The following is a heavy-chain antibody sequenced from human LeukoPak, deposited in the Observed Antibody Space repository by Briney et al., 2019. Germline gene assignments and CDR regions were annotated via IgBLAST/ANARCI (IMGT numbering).Heavy chain of an antibody. V-gene: IGHV4-59*08. CDR2: TSYGGNT. Sequence: SETLSLTCTASGGSIVGPYFNWVRQTPGTGLEWIGYTSYGGNTRYTPSLESRVSMSIDTSKRQFSLKLHSVTAADSAVYYCTGYAADSSTYYQWIDPWGQGTLVTVSS. CDR1: GGSIVGPY. D-gene: IGHD3-22*01. CDR3: TGYAADSSTYYQWIDP. J-gene: IGHJ5*02.